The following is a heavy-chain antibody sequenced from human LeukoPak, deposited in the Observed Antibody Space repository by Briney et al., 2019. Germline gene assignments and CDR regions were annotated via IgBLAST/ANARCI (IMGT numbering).Heavy chain of an antibody. CDR1: GFIFTNYF. J-gene: IGHJ5*02. V-gene: IGHV3-7*01. D-gene: IGHD3-16*02. Sequence: GGSLRLSCAASGFIFTNYFMSWVRQAPGKGLEWVASIKHDGSEKYYVDSVRGRFTISRDNTMNSLYLQMSSLRAEDTAVYYCVKDRYGSFDPWGQGTQVTVSS. CDR3: VKDRYGSFDP. CDR2: IKHDGSEK.